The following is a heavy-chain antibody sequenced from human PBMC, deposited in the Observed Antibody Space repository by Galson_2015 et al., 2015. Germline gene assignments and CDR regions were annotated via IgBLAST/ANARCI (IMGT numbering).Heavy chain of an antibody. D-gene: IGHD5-24*01. CDR3: ARDPERGDGYVLDY. CDR1: GSTFSSYW. CDR2: INRDGSST. J-gene: IGHJ4*02. Sequence: SLRLSCAASGSTFSSYWMYWVRQAPGKGLVWVAHINRDGSSTSYADSVKGRFTISRDNAKNMLYLQMNSLRAEDTAVYYCARDPERGDGYVLDYWGQGTPVTVSS. V-gene: IGHV3-74*01.